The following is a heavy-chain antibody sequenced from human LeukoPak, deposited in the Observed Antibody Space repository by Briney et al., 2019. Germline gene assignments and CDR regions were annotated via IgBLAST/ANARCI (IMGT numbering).Heavy chain of an antibody. Sequence: PGRSLRLSCAASGFTFSSYAMHWVRQAPGKGLEWVAAISYDGSNKYYADSVKGRFTISRDNSKNTLYLQMNSLRAEDTAVYYCAKDQSSSSPFDYWGQGTLVTVSS. D-gene: IGHD6-6*01. CDR1: GFTFSSYA. V-gene: IGHV3-30-3*01. CDR2: ISYDGSNK. CDR3: AKDQSSSSPFDY. J-gene: IGHJ4*02.